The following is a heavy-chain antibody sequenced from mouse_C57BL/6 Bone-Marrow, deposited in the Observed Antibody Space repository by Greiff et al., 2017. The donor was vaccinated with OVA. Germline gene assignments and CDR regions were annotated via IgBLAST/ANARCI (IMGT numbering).Heavy chain of an antibody. CDR2: ISDGGSYT. CDR1: GFTFSSYA. CDR3: ARVRGAWFAY. V-gene: IGHV5-4*03. J-gene: IGHJ3*01. Sequence: EVKLVESGGGLVKPGGSLKLSCAASGFTFSSYAMSWVRQTPEKRLEWVATISDGGSYTYYPDNVKGRFTISRDNAKNNLYLQMSHLKSEDTAMYYCARVRGAWFAYWGQGTLVTVSA.